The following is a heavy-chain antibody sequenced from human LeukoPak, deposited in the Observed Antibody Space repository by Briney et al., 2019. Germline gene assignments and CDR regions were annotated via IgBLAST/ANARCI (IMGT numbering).Heavy chain of an antibody. CDR3: ARDRDDILTALGY. Sequence: ASLKLSCTASGYTFTSYGISWVRQAPGQGLEWMGWISAYNGNTNYAQKLQGRVTMTTDTSTSTAYMELRSLRSDDTAVYYCARDRDDILTALGYWGQGTLVTVSS. J-gene: IGHJ4*02. CDR2: ISAYNGNT. D-gene: IGHD3-9*01. V-gene: IGHV1-18*01. CDR1: GYTFTSYG.